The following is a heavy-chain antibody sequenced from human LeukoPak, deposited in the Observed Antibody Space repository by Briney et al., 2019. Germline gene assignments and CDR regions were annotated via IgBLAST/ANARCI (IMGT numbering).Heavy chain of an antibody. CDR2: ISSSGSTI. V-gene: IGHV3-48*03. CDR1: GFTFSSYE. D-gene: IGHD2-15*01. J-gene: IGHJ4*02. Sequence: WGSLRLSCAASGFTFSSYEMNWVRQAPGKGLEWVSYISSSGSTIYYADSVKGRFTISRDNAKNSLYLQMNSLRAEDTAVYYCARVGGIPRIFFHQWGQGNLVSVSS. CDR3: ARVGGIPRIFFHQ.